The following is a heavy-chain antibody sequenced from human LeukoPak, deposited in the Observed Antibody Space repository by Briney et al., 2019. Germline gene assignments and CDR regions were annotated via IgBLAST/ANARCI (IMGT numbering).Heavy chain of an antibody. CDR2: ISISGSKT. J-gene: IGHJ4*02. Sequence: GGSLRLSCATSGFTFSSHAMTWVRQAPGKGLEWVSAISISGSKTYYADSVKGRLTISRDNSKNTLYLQMNSLRAEDTAVYYCANEIRPNDYWGQGTQVTVSS. D-gene: IGHD4-17*01. V-gene: IGHV3-23*01. CDR1: GFTFSSHA. CDR3: ANEIRPNDY.